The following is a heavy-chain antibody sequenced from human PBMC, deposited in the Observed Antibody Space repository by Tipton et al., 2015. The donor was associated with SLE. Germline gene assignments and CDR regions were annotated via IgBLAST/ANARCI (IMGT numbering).Heavy chain of an antibody. CDR1: GYNFSNFW. J-gene: IGHJ4*02. CDR2: IYPDDSDT. D-gene: IGHD3-16*01. V-gene: IGHV5-51*03. Sequence: QLVQSGAEVKKPGESLKISCKASGYNFSNFWVGWVRQMPGKGLEWMGIIYPDDSDTRYSPSFQGHVTISADKSINTAFLQRNSLTASDTATYYCARRGGSLSYFDSWAQGALVTVSS. CDR3: ARRGGSLSYFDS.